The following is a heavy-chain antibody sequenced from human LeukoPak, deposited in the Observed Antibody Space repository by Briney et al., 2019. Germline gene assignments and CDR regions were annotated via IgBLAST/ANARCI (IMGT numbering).Heavy chain of an antibody. CDR2: IYHSGST. J-gene: IGHJ4*02. V-gene: IGHV4-38-2*02. CDR1: GYSISSGYY. Sequence: SETLSLTCTVSGYSISSGYYWGWIRQPPGKGLEWIGSIYHSGSTYYNPSLKSRVTISVDTSKNQFSLKLSSVTAADTAVYYCARDRRSSPFDYWGQGTLVTVSS. CDR3: ARDRRSSPFDY.